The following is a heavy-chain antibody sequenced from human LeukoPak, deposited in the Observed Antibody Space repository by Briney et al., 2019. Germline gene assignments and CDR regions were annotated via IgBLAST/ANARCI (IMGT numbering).Heavy chain of an antibody. J-gene: IGHJ6*03. CDR2: ISSTSSTI. D-gene: IGHD2-15*01. V-gene: IGHV3-48*04. CDR3: ARFVVDYYFYYYMDV. CDR1: GFTFSAYS. Sequence: PGGSLRLSCAASGFTFSAYSMNWVRQAPGKGLEWVSYISSTSSTIYYADSVKGRFTISKGNAKNSLFLQINSLRAEDTAVYYCARFVVDYYFYYYMDVWGKGTTVTVSS.